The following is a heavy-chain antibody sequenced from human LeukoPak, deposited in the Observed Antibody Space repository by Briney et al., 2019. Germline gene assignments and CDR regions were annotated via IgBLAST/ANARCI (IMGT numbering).Heavy chain of an antibody. CDR1: GFTFSSYS. Sequence: PGGSLRLSCAASGFTFSSYSMNWVRQAPGKGLEWVSYISSSSSTIYYADSVKGRFTISRDNGKNSLYLQMNSLRAEDTAVYYCARGGGRNTTMVWAFDYWGQGTLVTVSS. J-gene: IGHJ4*02. CDR2: ISSSSSTI. CDR3: ARGGGRNTTMVWAFDY. D-gene: IGHD5-18*01. V-gene: IGHV3-48*01.